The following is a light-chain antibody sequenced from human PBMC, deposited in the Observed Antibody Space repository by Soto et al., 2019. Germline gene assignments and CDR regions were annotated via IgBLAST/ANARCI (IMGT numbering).Light chain of an antibody. CDR1: QRVGSY. V-gene: IGKV1-39*01. CDR3: QQSHNTPLT. Sequence: DIQMTQSPSSLSASVGDRVTITCRASQRVGSYLNWYQQKPGKAPTLLIYSASELQSGVSSRFSGSGSGTDFTLTIMNLQPEDFAVYYCQQSHNTPLTFGQGTKVEI. CDR2: SAS. J-gene: IGKJ1*01.